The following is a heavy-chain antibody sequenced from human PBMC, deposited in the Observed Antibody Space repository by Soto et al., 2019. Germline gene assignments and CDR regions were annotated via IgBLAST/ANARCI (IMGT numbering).Heavy chain of an antibody. D-gene: IGHD2-2*01. V-gene: IGHV4-34*01. CDR1: GGSFSGYY. CDR3: ARVSGYCSSTSCSVYYYYYGMDV. CDR2: INHSGSN. Sequence: QVQLQQWGEGLLKPSETLSLTCAVYGGSFSGYYWSWIRQPPGKGLEWIGEINHSGSNNYNPSLKRRVTRSVNKSNNQSALRPSSVTAADTAVYYCARVSGYCSSTSCSVYYYYYGMDVWGQGTTVTVSS. J-gene: IGHJ6*02.